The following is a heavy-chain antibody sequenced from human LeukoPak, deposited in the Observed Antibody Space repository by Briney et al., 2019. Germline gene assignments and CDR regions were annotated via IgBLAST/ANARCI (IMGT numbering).Heavy chain of an antibody. CDR3: ARDDEYCSSTSCYWDYYYYGMDV. CDR2: ISYDGSNK. D-gene: IGHD2-2*01. CDR1: GFTFSSYA. V-gene: IGHV3-30-3*01. Sequence: GRSLRLSCAASGFTFSSYAMHWVRQASGKGLEWVAVISYDGSNKYYADSVKGRFTISRDNSKNTLYLQMNSLRAEDTAVYYCARDDEYCSSTSCYWDYYYYGMDVWGQGTTVTVSS. J-gene: IGHJ6*02.